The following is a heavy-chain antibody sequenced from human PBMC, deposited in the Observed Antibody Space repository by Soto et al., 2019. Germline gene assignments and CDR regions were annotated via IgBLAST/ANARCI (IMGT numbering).Heavy chain of an antibody. CDR1: GFSFSIYW. CDR3: TTGKSGWEDD. D-gene: IGHD6-19*01. CDR2: IRSNNDGGTA. Sequence: EVQLVESGGTLVKPGDSLRLSCAASGFSFSIYWLSWVRQAPGKGLEWVGRIRSNNDGGTAAYGAPVQGRFTISRDDSKNTLYLQMNSLKTEDTAVYYCTTGKSGWEDDWGQGTLVTVSS. J-gene: IGHJ1*01. V-gene: IGHV3-15*02.